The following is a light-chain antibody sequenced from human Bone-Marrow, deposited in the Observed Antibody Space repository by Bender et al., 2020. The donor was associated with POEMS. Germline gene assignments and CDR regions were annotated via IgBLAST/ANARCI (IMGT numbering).Light chain of an antibody. CDR3: CSYAGSRTWV. CDR2: DVT. CDR1: SSDVGGYNY. V-gene: IGLV2-23*02. Sequence: QSALTQPASVSGSPGQSITISCTGTSSDVGGYNYVSWYQQHPGKAPKLMIYDVTERPSGVSNRFYGSKSGNTASLTISGLQAGDEADYYCCSYAGSRTWVFGGGTKLIVL. J-gene: IGLJ3*02.